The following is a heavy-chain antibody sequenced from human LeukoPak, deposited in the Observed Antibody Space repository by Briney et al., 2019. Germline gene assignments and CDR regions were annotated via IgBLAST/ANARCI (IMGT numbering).Heavy chain of an antibody. J-gene: IGHJ4*02. CDR3: ARESTYSSSWFDFDY. CDR2: IYYSGST. CDR1: GGSISSSSYY. V-gene: IGHV4-39*07. Sequence: SETLSLTCTVSGGSISSSSYYWGWIRQPPGKGLEWIGSIYYSGSTYYNPSLKSRVTISVDTSKNQFSLKLSSVTAADTAVYYCARESTYSSSWFDFDYWGQGTLVTVSS. D-gene: IGHD6-13*01.